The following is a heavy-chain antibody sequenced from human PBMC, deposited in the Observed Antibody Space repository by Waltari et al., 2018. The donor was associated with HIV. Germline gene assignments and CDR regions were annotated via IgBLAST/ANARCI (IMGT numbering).Heavy chain of an antibody. V-gene: IGHV4-39*01. Sequence: QLQLQESGPGLVKPSETLSLTCTVSGGSISSSSYYWGWIRQPPGKGLEWIGSIYYSGSTYYNPSLKSRVTISVDTSKNQFSLKLSSVTAADTAVYYCARRRPRAAEGAFDIWGQGTMVTVSS. CDR3: ARRRPRAAEGAFDI. CDR1: GGSISSSSYY. D-gene: IGHD6-13*01. CDR2: IYYSGST. J-gene: IGHJ3*02.